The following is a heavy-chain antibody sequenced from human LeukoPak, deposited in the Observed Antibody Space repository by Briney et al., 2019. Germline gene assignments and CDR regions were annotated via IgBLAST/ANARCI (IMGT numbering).Heavy chain of an antibody. CDR1: GGSFSGYY. D-gene: IGHD4-17*01. Sequence: TSETLSLTRAVYGGSFSGYYWSWIRQPPGKGLEWIGEINHSGSTNYNPSLKSRVTISVDTSKNQFSLKLSSVTAADAAVYYCARGSSPMTTADYWGQGTLVTVSS. V-gene: IGHV4-34*01. J-gene: IGHJ4*02. CDR3: ARGSSPMTTADY. CDR2: INHSGST.